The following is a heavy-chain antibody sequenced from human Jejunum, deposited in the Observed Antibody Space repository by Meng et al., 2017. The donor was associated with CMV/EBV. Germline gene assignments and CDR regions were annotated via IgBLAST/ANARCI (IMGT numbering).Heavy chain of an antibody. V-gene: IGHV3-48*04. CDR3: ARDPVLSGLDV. CDR2: ITSSSSNV. Sequence: ASGFAFSSYNKKWVRQAPGKGLGWISYITSSSSNVFYADSVRGRFTISRDNANNSLSLQMNNLRADDTALYYCARDPVLSGLDVWGQGATVTVSS. J-gene: IGHJ6*02. CDR1: GFAFSSYN.